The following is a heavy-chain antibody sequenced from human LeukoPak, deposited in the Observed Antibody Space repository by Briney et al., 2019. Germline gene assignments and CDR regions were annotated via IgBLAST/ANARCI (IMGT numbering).Heavy chain of an antibody. CDR2: ISGSGGRT. CDR1: GFSFNDYA. D-gene: IGHD2/OR15-2a*01. Sequence: GGSLRLSCAASGFSFNDYAMSWVRQAPGKGLEWGSVISGSGGRTSYADSVKGRFTNSRDNSKNTLDLQMNSLRAEDTALYYCAKDRLSSPTAPRFDPWGQGTQVTVSS. J-gene: IGHJ5*02. CDR3: AKDRLSSPTAPRFDP. V-gene: IGHV3-23*01.